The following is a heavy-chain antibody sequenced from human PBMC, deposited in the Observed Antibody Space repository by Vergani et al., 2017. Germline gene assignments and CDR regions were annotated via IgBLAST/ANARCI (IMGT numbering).Heavy chain of an antibody. D-gene: IGHD3-22*01. CDR2: ISAYNGNT. V-gene: IGHV1-18*01. J-gene: IGHJ4*02. CDR3: AXDQGRITMIVVVTYFDY. CDR1: GYTFTSYG. Sequence: QVQLVQSGAEVKKPGASVKVSCKASGYTFTSYGISWVRQAPGQGLEWMGWISAYNGNTNYAQKLQGRVTMTTDTSTSTAYMELRSLRSADTAVYYCAXDQGRITMIVVVTYFDYWGQGTLVTVSS.